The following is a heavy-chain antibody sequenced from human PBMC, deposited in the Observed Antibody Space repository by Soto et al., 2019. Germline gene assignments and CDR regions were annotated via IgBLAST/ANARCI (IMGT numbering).Heavy chain of an antibody. V-gene: IGHV3-48*03. J-gene: IGHJ6*02. D-gene: IGHD5-12*01. CDR2: ISSSGSTI. Sequence: EVQLVESGGGLVQPGGSLRISCAAAGFIFSDYDMNWVRQAPGKGLEWVSYISSSGSTIDYADSVKGRFTISRDNTKNSLYLQMNSLRAEDTAVYYGAREVDIVASFYYYGMDVWGQGTTVTVS. CDR1: GFIFSDYD. CDR3: AREVDIVASFYYYGMDV.